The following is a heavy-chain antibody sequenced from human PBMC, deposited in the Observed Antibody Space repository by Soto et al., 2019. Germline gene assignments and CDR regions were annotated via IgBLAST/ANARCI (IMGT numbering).Heavy chain of an antibody. CDR3: ARTSWFGELLLPWFER. J-gene: IGHJ5*02. V-gene: IGHV3-53*01. CDR2: IYSGGST. D-gene: IGHD3-10*01. CDR1: GFTVSSNY. Sequence: GWSLRLSCAASGFTVSSNYMSWVRQAPGKGLEWVSVIYSGGSTYYADSVKGRFTISRDNSKNTLYLQMNSLRAEDTAVYYCARTSWFGELLLPWFERWGQGTLVTVSS.